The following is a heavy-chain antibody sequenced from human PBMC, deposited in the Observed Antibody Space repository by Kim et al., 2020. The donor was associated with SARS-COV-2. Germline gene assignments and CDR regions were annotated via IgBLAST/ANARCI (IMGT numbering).Heavy chain of an antibody. J-gene: IGHJ1*01. CDR3: AKGTVAGPEYFQH. D-gene: IGHD6-19*01. Sequence: YADPVKGRFTNARDNSKNTLYLQVNSRRAEDTAVYYCAKGTVAGPEYFQHWGQGTLVTVSS. V-gene: IGHV3-23*01.